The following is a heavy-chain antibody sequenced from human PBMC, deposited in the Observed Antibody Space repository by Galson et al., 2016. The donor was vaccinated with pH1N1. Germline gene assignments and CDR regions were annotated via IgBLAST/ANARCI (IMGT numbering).Heavy chain of an antibody. J-gene: IGHJ6*02. Sequence: SVKVSCKASGGTFTNYAINWVRQAPGQGLEWMGELIPILGTPDYAQTLQGRVTITADENTNTAYMEMSSLRAEDTAVYYCARGFSGYDRLEYYQNGMDVWGQGTTVAVSS. CDR3: ARGFSGYDRLEYYQNGMDV. V-gene: IGHV1-69*13. CDR2: LIPILGTP. D-gene: IGHD5-12*01. CDR1: GGTFTNYA.